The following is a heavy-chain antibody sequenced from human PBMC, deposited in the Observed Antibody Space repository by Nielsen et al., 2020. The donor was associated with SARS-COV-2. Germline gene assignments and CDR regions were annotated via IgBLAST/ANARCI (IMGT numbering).Heavy chain of an antibody. D-gene: IGHD4-17*01. CDR2: IYPADSDT. Sequence: GESLKISCQGSGHNFSTNWIAWVRQMSGKGLEWMGIIYPADSDTRYSPSFQGQVTISADKSISTAYLQWSSLKASDTAIYYCARHRPPTDSYYGMDVWGQGTTVTVSS. CDR3: ARHRPPTDSYYGMDV. V-gene: IGHV5-51*01. CDR1: GHNFSTNW. J-gene: IGHJ6*02.